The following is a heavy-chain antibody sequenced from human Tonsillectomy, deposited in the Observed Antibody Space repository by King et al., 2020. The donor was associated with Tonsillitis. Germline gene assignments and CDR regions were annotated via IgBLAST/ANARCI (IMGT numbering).Heavy chain of an antibody. J-gene: IGHJ4*02. CDR3: AKVSPIERSGSYYILYFDY. D-gene: IGHD3-10*01. Sequence: VQLVESGGGLVQPGGSLRLSCAASGFTFSSYAMSWVRQAPGKGLEWVSVIYSGVSSTYFADSVKGRFTISRDNSKNTLYLQMNSLRAEDTAVYYCAKVSPIERSGSYYILYFDYWGQGTLVTVSS. V-gene: IGHV3-23*03. CDR2: IYSGVSST. CDR1: GFTFSSYA.